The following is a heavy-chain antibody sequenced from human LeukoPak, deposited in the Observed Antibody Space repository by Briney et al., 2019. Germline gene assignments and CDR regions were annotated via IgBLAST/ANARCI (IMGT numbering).Heavy chain of an antibody. CDR2: INHSGST. V-gene: IGHV4-34*01. D-gene: IGHD2-2*02. J-gene: IGHJ6*02. CDR1: GGSFSGYY. Sequence: SETLSLTCAVYGGSFSGYYWSWIRHPPGKGLEWIGKINHSGSTNYTPSLKSRVTISVDTSKNQCSLKLSSVTAADTAVYYCARGVRYQLLYRYYYYGMDVWGQGTTVTVSS. CDR3: ARGVRYQLLYRYYYYGMDV.